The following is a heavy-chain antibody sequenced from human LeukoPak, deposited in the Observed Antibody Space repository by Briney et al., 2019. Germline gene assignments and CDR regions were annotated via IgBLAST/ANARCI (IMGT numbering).Heavy chain of an antibody. CDR3: ARSGSYPPRDFDY. V-gene: IGHV4-59*01. Sequence: SETLSLTCTVSGGSTSSYYWSWIRQPPGKGLEWIGYIYYSGTTNYNPSLKSRATISVDTSKNQFSLKLSSVTAADTAVYYCARSGSYPPRDFDYWGQGTLVTVSS. D-gene: IGHD1-26*01. CDR2: IYYSGTT. J-gene: IGHJ4*02. CDR1: GGSTSSYY.